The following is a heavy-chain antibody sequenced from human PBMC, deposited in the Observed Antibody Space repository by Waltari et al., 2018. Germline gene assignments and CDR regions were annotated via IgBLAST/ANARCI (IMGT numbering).Heavy chain of an antibody. CDR3: ARGPKEMATDTTLSY. D-gene: IGHD5-12*01. V-gene: IGHV1-46*01. CDR2: INPSGGST. Sequence: QVQLVQSGAEVKKPGASVKVSCKASGYTFTSYYMHWVRQAPGQGLEWMGIINPSGGSTSYTQKFQGRVTITRYTSTSTVYMELSSLRSEDTAVYYCARGPKEMATDTTLSYWGQGTLVTVSS. CDR1: GYTFTSYY. J-gene: IGHJ4*02.